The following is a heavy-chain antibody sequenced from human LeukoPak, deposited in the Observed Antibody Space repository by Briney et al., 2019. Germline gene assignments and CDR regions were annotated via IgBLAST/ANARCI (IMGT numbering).Heavy chain of an antibody. CDR1: GYTFTGYY. J-gene: IGHJ6*02. Sequence: ASVKVSCKASGYTFTGYYMHWVRQAPGQGLEWMGWINPNSGGTNYAQKFQGRVTMTRDTSISTAYMELSRLGSDDTAVYYCARATAPLNYYYYGMDVWGQGTTVTVSS. V-gene: IGHV1-2*02. CDR2: INPNSGGT. D-gene: IGHD4-11*01. CDR3: ARATAPLNYYYYGMDV.